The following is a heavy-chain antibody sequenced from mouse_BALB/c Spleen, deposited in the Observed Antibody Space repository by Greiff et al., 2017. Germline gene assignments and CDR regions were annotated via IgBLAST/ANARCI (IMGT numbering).Heavy chain of an antibody. J-gene: IGHJ4*01. CDR2: IWAGGST. V-gene: IGHV2-9*02. CDR1: GFSLTSYG. CDR3: AREDGNYEYAMDY. D-gene: IGHD2-1*01. Sequence: VQVVESGPGLVAPSQSLSITCTVSGFSLTSYGVHWVRQPPGKGLEWLGVIWAGGSTNYNSALMSRLSISKDNSKSQVFLKMNSLQTDDTAMYYCAREDGNYEYAMDYWGQGTSVTVSS.